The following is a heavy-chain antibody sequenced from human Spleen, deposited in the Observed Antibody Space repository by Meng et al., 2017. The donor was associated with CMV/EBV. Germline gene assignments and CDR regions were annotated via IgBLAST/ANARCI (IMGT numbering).Heavy chain of an antibody. CDR1: GYTFTDYY. Sequence: CKASGYTFTDYYMHWVRQTPGQGLEWMGWINPKSGGTDYAQKFQGRVTLTRDTSITTAYMDLSSLRSDDTAMYYCARDNSAKWFDPWGQGTLVTVSS. CDR2: INPKSGGT. CDR3: ARDNSAKWFDP. V-gene: IGHV1-2*02. J-gene: IGHJ5*02. D-gene: IGHD4-11*01.